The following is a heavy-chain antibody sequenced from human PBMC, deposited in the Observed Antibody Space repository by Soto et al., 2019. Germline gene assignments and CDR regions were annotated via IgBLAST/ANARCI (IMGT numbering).Heavy chain of an antibody. J-gene: IGHJ4*02. CDR2: INPSGGST. V-gene: IGHV1-46*01. D-gene: IGHD4-4*01. CDR3: ARYDYNGYYFDY. CDR1: GYTFSTYY. Sequence: GASVKVSCKTSGYTFSTYYMHWVRQAPGQGYEWMGIINPSGGSTTYAQKFQGRVTMTRDTSTTTVYMELSSLKSEDTAVYYCARYDYNGYYFDYWGQGTLVTVSS.